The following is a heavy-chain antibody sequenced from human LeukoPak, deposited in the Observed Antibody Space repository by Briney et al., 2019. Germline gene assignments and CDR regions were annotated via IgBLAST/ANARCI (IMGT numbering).Heavy chain of an antibody. CDR1: GGSISSSSYY. CDR3: ASGDIRLRGVFDY. Sequence: SETLSLTCTVSGGSISSSSYYWGWIRQPPGKGLEWIGSIYYSGSTYYNPSLKSRVTISVDTSKNQFSLKLSSMTAADTAVYYCASGDIRLRGVFDYWGQGTLVTVSS. J-gene: IGHJ4*02. V-gene: IGHV4-39*01. D-gene: IGHD4-17*01. CDR2: IYYSGST.